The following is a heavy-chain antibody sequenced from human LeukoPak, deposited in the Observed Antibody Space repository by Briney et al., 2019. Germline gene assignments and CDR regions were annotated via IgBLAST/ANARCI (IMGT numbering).Heavy chain of an antibody. CDR1: GGSFSGYY. CDR3: ARFGSGWYYFDH. CDR2: INHSGST. V-gene: IGHV4-34*01. J-gene: IGHJ4*02. D-gene: IGHD6-19*01. Sequence: SETLSLTCAVYGGSFSGYYWSWIRQPPGKGLEWIGEINHSGSTNYNPSLKSRVTISVDTSKNQFSLKLSSVTAADTAVYCCARFGSGWYYFDHWGQGTLVTVSS.